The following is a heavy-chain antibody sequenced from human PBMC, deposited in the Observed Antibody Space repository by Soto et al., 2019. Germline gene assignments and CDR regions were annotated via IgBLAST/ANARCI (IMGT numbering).Heavy chain of an antibody. CDR1: GFTFSSYA. Sequence: VQLLESGGGLVQPGGSLRLSCAASGFTFSSYAMSWDRQAPGKGLEWVPAISGSGGSTYYADSVKGRFTISRDNSKNTLYLQINSLRAEDTAVYYCPKDRSPVALSGSNSLFDYWGQGTLVTVSS. CDR3: PKDRSPVALSGSNSLFDY. V-gene: IGHV3-23*01. J-gene: IGHJ4*02. D-gene: IGHD3-10*01. CDR2: ISGSGGST.